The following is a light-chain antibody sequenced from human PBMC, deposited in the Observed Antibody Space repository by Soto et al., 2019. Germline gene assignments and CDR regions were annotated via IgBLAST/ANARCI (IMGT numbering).Light chain of an antibody. Sequence: DIQMTQSPSTLSASVGDRVTITCRATENINVWLAWYQQKPGKAPKLLIYHASRLETGVPSRFSGSGSDTKFTLTISSLQPDDFATYYCQQYNTHKTVYRGTFGQGTKLQIK. CDR1: ENINVW. J-gene: IGKJ2*02. V-gene: IGKV1-5*01. CDR2: HAS. CDR3: QQYNTHKTVYRGT.